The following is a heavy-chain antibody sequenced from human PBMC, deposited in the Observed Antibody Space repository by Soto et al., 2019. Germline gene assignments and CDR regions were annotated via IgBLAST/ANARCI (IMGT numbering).Heavy chain of an antibody. J-gene: IGHJ4*02. Sequence: EVQLVESGGGLVQPGGSLRLSCAASGFTFSSYSMNWVRQAPGKGLEWVSYISSSSSTIYYADSVKGRFTISRDNAKNSLYLQMNSLRDEDTAVYYCARETSSGWSRAPYYFDYWGQGTLVTVSS. CDR3: ARETSSGWSRAPYYFDY. V-gene: IGHV3-48*02. CDR2: ISSSSSTI. CDR1: GFTFSSYS. D-gene: IGHD6-19*01.